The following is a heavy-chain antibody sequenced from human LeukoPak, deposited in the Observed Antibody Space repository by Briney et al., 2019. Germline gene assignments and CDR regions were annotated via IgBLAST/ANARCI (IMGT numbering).Heavy chain of an antibody. CDR2: IYYSGST. CDR3: ARTLGYCSGGSCYRWFDP. J-gene: IGHJ5*02. V-gene: IGHV4-59*08. Sequence: SETLSLTCTVSGDSISGYYWSWIRQPAGKGLEWIGYIYYSGSTNYNPSLKSRVTISVDTSKNQFSLKLSSVTAADTAVYYCARTLGYCSGGSCYRWFDPWGQGTLVTVSS. CDR1: GDSISGYY. D-gene: IGHD2-15*01.